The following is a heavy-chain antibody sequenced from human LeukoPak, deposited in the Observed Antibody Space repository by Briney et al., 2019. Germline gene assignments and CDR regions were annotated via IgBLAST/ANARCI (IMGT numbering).Heavy chain of an antibody. Sequence: SQTLSLTCAISGDSVSSNSAAWNWIRQHPSRGLEWLGRTYYRSKWYNDYAVSVKRRITINPDTSKNLFSLQLNSVTPEDTAVYYCAREKWLILSLDYWGQGTLVTVSS. V-gene: IGHV6-1*01. CDR1: GDSVSSNSAA. CDR3: AREKWLILSLDY. CDR2: TYYRSKWYN. J-gene: IGHJ4*02. D-gene: IGHD6-19*01.